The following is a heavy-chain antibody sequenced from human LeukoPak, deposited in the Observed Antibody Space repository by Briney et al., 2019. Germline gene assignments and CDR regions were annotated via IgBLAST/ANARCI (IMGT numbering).Heavy chain of an antibody. CDR1: GGSLSGHS. D-gene: IGHD3-3*01. V-gene: IGHV4-59*08. Sequence: PPETLSLTCTVSGGSLSGHSWNWIRQSPEKGLEWIGYIYDSGTANYKPSLKSRVAISIDTSKNQVSLSLNSLTAADTARYFCARNNFYPYLYFDVGGGGTLVTVSS. J-gene: IGHJ2*01. CDR3: ARNNFYPYLYFDV. CDR2: IYDSGTA.